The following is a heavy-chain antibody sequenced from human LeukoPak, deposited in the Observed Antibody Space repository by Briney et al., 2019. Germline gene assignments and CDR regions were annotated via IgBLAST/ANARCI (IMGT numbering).Heavy chain of an antibody. Sequence: SVKVSCKASGGTFSSDAISWVRQAPGQGLEWMGGIIPIFGTANYAKKFQGRVTITTDESTSTAHMELSSLRSEDTAVYYCARDDCSGGSCFGYWGQGTLVTVSS. J-gene: IGHJ4*02. CDR2: IIPIFGTA. CDR1: GGTFSSDA. V-gene: IGHV1-69*05. D-gene: IGHD2-15*01. CDR3: ARDDCSGGSCFGY.